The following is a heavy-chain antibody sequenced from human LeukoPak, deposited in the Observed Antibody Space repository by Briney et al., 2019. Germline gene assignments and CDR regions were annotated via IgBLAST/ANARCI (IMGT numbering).Heavy chain of an antibody. CDR1: GGTFSSYA. V-gene: IGHV1-69*13. CDR3: ARDARDIVSTPNWFDP. D-gene: IGHD2-15*01. CDR2: IIPIFGTA. Sequence: SVNVSCKASGGTFSSYAISWVRQAPGQGLEWMGGIIPIFGTANYAQKFQGRVTITADESTGTAYMELSSLRSEDTAVYYCARDARDIVSTPNWFDPWGQGTLVTVSS. J-gene: IGHJ5*02.